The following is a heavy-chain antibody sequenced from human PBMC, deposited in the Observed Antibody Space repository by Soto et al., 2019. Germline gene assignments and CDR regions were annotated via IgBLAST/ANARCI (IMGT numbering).Heavy chain of an antibody. V-gene: IGHV3-21*01. CDR2: ISSTSTYI. D-gene: IGHD1-26*01. CDR3: ARQRGGREGDY. CDR1: GFSFSDNS. J-gene: IGHJ4*02. Sequence: ESGGGLVKPGGSLRLSCAASGFSFSDNSMKWVRQAPGKGLEWVSSISSTSTYIFYADSLKGRFTISRDNAKNALFLQMNSLRPEDTAVYYCARQRGGREGDYWGQGTLVTVSS.